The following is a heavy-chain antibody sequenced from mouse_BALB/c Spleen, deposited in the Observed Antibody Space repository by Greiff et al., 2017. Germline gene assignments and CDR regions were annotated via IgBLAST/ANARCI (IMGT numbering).Heavy chain of an antibody. J-gene: IGHJ2*01. V-gene: IGHV5-6-3*01. CDR1: GFTFSSYG. CDR2: INSNGGST. Sequence: EVNLVESGGGLVQPGGSLKLSCAASGFTFSSYGMSWVRQTPDKRLELVATINSNGGSTYYPDTVKGRFTISRDNAKNTLYLQMSSLKSEDTALYYCARQVPIYYDYDGGYFDYWGQGTTLTVSS. D-gene: IGHD2-4*01. CDR3: ARQVPIYYDYDGGYFDY.